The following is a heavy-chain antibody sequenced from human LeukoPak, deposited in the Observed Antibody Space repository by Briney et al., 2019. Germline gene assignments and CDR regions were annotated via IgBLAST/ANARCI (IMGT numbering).Heavy chain of an antibody. Sequence: GESLKISCKGSGYSFTSYWIGWVRQMPGKGLEWMGIIYPGDSDTTYSPSFQGQVTISADKSISTAYLQWSSLKASDTAMYYCARHLTGYYNAFDIWGQGTMVTVSS. J-gene: IGHJ3*02. D-gene: IGHD3-9*01. CDR1: GYSFTSYW. V-gene: IGHV5-51*01. CDR2: IYPGDSDT. CDR3: ARHLTGYYNAFDI.